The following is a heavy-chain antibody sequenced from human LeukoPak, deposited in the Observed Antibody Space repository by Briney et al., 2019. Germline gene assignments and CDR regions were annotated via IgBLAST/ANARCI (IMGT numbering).Heavy chain of an antibody. CDR1: GFTFSSYA. V-gene: IGHV4-30-2*01. D-gene: IGHD3-10*01. CDR2: IYPSGST. Sequence: LRLSCAASGFTFSSYAMSWVHQAPGKGLEWVGYIYPSGSTYYNPSLKSRVTLSVDVSKNQFSLKLSSVTAADTAVYYCARDDYGSGKAGFWGQGTLVTVSS. CDR3: ARDDYGSGKAGF. J-gene: IGHJ1*01.